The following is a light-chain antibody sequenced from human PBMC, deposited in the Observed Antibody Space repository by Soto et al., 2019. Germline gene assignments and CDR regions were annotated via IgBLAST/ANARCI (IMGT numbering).Light chain of an antibody. Sequence: QSVLTQPASVSGSPGQSITISCTGTSSDVGSYNLVSWYQQHPGKAPKLMIYEGSKWPSGVSNRFSGSKSGNTASLTISGLQAEDEADYYCCSYAGSSTFYVFGTGTKVTAL. J-gene: IGLJ1*01. CDR1: SSDVGSYNL. CDR3: CSYAGSSTFYV. CDR2: EGS. V-gene: IGLV2-23*01.